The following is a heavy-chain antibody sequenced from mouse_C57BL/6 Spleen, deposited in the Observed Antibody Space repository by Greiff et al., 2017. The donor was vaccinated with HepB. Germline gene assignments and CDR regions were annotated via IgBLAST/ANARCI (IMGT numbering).Heavy chain of an antibody. V-gene: IGHV1-9*01. J-gene: IGHJ1*03. D-gene: IGHD1-1*01. Sequence: VQLQESGAELMKPGASVKLSCKATGYTFTGYWIEWVKQRPGHGLEWIGEILPGSGCTNYHEKFKGKATFTADTSSNTAYMQLSSLTTEDSAIYYCARGFTTVVPDWYFDVWGTGTTVTVSS. CDR3: ARGFTTVVPDWYFDV. CDR2: ILPGSGCT. CDR1: GYTFTGYW.